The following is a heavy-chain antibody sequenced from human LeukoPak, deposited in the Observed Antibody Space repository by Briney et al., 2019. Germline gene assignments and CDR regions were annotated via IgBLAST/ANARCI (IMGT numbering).Heavy chain of an antibody. CDR3: ARVQYSGNDFGAFDL. V-gene: IGHV1-2*02. Sequence: ASVKVSCKASGYTFTTYGISWVRQAPGQGLEWMGWINPNSGGTNFAQKFQGRVTMTRDTSVSTAYMELSRLRSDDTAVYFCARVQYSGNDFGAFDLWGQGTMVTVSS. CDR2: INPNSGGT. J-gene: IGHJ3*01. CDR1: GYTFTTYG. D-gene: IGHD5-12*01.